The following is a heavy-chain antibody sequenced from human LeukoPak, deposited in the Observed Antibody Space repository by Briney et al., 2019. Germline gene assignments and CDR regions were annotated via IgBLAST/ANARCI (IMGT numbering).Heavy chain of an antibody. CDR1: GFTFSSYA. CDR2: ISYDGSNK. CDR3: ARDRDSGTTYVYFQH. Sequence: GGSLRLSCAASGFTFSSYAMHWVRQAPGKGLEWVAVISYDGSNKYYADSVKGRFTISRDNSKNTLYLQMNSLRAEDTAVYYCARDRDSGTTYVYFQHWGQGTLVTVSS. J-gene: IGHJ1*01. D-gene: IGHD1-26*01. V-gene: IGHV3-30-3*01.